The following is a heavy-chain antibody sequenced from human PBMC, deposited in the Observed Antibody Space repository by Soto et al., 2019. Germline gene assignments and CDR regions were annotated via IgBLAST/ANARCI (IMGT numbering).Heavy chain of an antibody. CDR3: AKASVQNHPGRRVFDF. Sequence: GGSVRLSCAASGFSFSSFAMSWVRQAPGEGLEWVSVITNGGGDTLHADSVQGRFSISRDNSKNTLYLQMNSLRVEDTAIYYCAKASVQNHPGRRVFDFWGQGIRVTVFS. D-gene: IGHD1-1*01. V-gene: IGHV3-23*01. J-gene: IGHJ4*02. CDR2: ITNGGGDT. CDR1: GFSFSSFA.